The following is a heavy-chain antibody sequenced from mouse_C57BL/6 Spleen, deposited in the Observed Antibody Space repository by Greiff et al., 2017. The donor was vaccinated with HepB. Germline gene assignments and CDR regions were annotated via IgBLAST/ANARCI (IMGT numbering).Heavy chain of an antibody. CDR2: INPSSGYT. Sequence: QVQLQQSGAELARPGASVKMSCKASGYTFTSYTMHWVKQRPGQGLEWIGYINPSSGYTKYNQKFKDKATLTADKSSSTAYMQLSSLTSEDSAVYYCARCDHEGGDWFAYWGEGTLVTVSA. V-gene: IGHV1-4*01. J-gene: IGHJ3*01. CDR3: ARCDHEGGDWFAY. CDR1: GYTFTSYT. D-gene: IGHD2-13*01.